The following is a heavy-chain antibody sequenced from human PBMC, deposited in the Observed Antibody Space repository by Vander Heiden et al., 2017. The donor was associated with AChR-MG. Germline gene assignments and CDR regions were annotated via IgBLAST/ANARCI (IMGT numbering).Heavy chain of an antibody. V-gene: IGHV4-34*02. Sequence: QVQLQPWGAGLLKPSETLSLTCAVYGGSFSGYYWSWIRQPPGKGLEWIGEINHSGSTNYNPSLKSRVSISVDTSKNQFSLKLNSVIAADTGVYYCARGRELITIFGVFGYWGQGTLVTVSS. D-gene: IGHD3-3*01. CDR2: INHSGST. J-gene: IGHJ4*02. CDR3: ARGRELITIFGVFGY. CDR1: GGSFSGYY.